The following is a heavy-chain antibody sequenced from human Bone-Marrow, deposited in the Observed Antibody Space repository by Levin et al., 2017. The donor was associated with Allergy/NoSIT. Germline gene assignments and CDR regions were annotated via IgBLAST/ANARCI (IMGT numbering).Heavy chain of an antibody. J-gene: IGHJ4*02. CDR1: GGSVNSFSYY. CDR2: VYHSGTT. V-gene: IGHV4-61*01. Sequence: NPSETLSLTCSVSGGSVNSFSYYWSWIRQPPGKGLEWIANVYHSGTTYYNPSLKSRVTMSVDTSQNQFSLRLTSVTAADTAVYYCARAKRASGSYGNFDSWGQGTLVNVSS. CDR3: ARAKRASGSYGNFDS. D-gene: IGHD1-26*01.